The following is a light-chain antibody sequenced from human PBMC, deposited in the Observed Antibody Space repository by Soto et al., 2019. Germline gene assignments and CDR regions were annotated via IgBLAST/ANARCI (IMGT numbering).Light chain of an antibody. J-gene: IGKJ1*01. Sequence: ESVFTQCPAIVTLSPGERATLSFRASQGVSSYLAWYQQKPGQAPRFLIYGASTRATGIPDRFSGRGFGTDFTLTISRLEPEDFAVYYCQKYGRSGTFAQGTKLDIK. V-gene: IGKV3-20*01. CDR1: QGVSSY. CDR3: QKYGRSGT. CDR2: GAS.